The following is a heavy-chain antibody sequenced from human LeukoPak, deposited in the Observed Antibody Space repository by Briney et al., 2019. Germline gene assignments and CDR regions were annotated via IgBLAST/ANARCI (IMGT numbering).Heavy chain of an antibody. CDR2: ISYDGSNK. J-gene: IGHJ4*02. D-gene: IGHD2-15*01. V-gene: IGHV3-30-3*01. CDR1: GFTFSSYA. CDR3: AAQPCSVGRCYLDY. Sequence: GRSLRHSCAASGFTFSSYAMHWVRQAPGRGLEWVAVISYDGSNKYYADSVKGRFTISRDNSKNTLYLQMNSLRAEDTAVYYCAAQPCSVGRCYLDYWGQGTLVTVSS.